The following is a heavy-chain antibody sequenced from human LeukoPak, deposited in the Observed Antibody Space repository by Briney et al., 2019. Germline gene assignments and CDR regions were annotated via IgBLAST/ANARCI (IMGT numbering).Heavy chain of an antibody. CDR3: AIDGYFDWLSQGSGDY. D-gene: IGHD3-9*01. CDR2: ISGSGGST. J-gene: IGHJ4*02. CDR1: GFTFSSYA. V-gene: IGHV3-23*01. Sequence: GGSLRLSCAASGFTFSSYAMSWVRQAPGKGLEWVSAISGSGGSTYYADSVKGRFTISRDNSKNTLYLQMNSLRAEDTAVYYCAIDGYFDWLSQGSGDYWGQGTLVTVSS.